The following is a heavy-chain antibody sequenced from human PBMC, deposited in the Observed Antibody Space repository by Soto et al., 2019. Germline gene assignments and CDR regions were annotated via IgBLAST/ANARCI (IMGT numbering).Heavy chain of an antibody. Sequence: SETLSLTCAVVGDSLRGQSWNWIRQSPGKGLEWIGELDQSGVTNYNPSLKRRAIISDDTSKNQFSLTLTSVTAADTAVYYCAREDSYGWSGESLDVWGQGTTVTVYS. CDR1: GDSLRGQS. D-gene: IGHD6-19*01. CDR3: AREDSYGWSGESLDV. V-gene: IGHV4-34*01. CDR2: LDQSGVT. J-gene: IGHJ6*02.